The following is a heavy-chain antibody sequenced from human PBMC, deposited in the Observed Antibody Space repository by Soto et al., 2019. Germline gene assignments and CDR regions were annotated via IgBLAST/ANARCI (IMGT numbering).Heavy chain of an antibody. CDR3: ARGGIYYYGLDV. J-gene: IGHJ6*02. D-gene: IGHD3-16*01. V-gene: IGHV6-1*01. CDR2: TYYRSKWNT. Sequence: SQTLSLTCAISGDRVSSNSATWDWIRQSPSRGLEWLGRTYYRSKWNTDYAVSVKSRITINPDTSKNQFSLQLNSVTPEDTAVYYCARGGIYYYGLDVWGQGTTVTVSS. CDR1: GDRVSSNSAT.